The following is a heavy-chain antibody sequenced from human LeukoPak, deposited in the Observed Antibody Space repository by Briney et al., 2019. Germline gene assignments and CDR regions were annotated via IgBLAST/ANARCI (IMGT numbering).Heavy chain of an antibody. D-gene: IGHD5-12*01. CDR3: AFALTDDYYYYYYGMDV. Sequence: ASVKVSCKASGYTFTSYGISWVRQAPGQGLEWMGWISAYNGNTNYAQKLQGRVTMTTDTSTSTAYMELRSLRSDDTAVYYCAFALTDDYYYYYYGMDVWGQGTTVTVSS. CDR1: GYTFTSYG. V-gene: IGHV1-18*01. J-gene: IGHJ6*02. CDR2: ISAYNGNT.